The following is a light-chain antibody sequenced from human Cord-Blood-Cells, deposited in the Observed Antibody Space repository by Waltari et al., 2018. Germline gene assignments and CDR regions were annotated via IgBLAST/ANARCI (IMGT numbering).Light chain of an antibody. CDR2: DVS. Sequence: QSALTQPRSVSGSPGQSVTISCTGTSSDVGGYNYVSWYQQHPGKAPKLMIYDVSKRPSGVPDRISVSKSGNTASLTISGLQAEDEADYDCCSYAGSYTYVFGTGTKVTVL. J-gene: IGLJ1*01. CDR3: CSYAGSYTYV. V-gene: IGLV2-11*01. CDR1: SSDVGGYNY.